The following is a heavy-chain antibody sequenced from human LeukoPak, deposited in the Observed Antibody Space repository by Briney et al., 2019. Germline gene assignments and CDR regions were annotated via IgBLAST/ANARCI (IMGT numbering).Heavy chain of an antibody. CDR3: ATGRDAYKSGC. J-gene: IGHJ4*02. Sequence: GGSLRLSCAASGFTFSTYALSWVRQAPGKGLEWVSTIYSGGNTFYADSVKGRFTISRDNSKNTLYFQMNSLRVEDTAVYYCATGRDAYKSGCWGQGTLVTVSS. CDR2: IYSGGNT. CDR1: GFTFSTYA. V-gene: IGHV3-66*01. D-gene: IGHD5-24*01.